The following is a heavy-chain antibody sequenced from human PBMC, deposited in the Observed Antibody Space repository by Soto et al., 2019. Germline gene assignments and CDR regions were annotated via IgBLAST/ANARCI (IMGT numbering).Heavy chain of an antibody. CDR2: ISAYNGNT. CDR3: ARMGTGYCSSTSGYGVNWFDP. CDR1: GYTFTSYG. V-gene: IGHV1-18*04. J-gene: IGHJ5*02. D-gene: IGHD2-2*01. Sequence: QVQLVQSGAEVKKPGASVKVSCKASGYTFTSYGISWVRQAPGQGLEWMGWISAYNGNTNYAQKLQGRVTMTTDTSKSTANMELRSLGSDDAAVYYCARMGTGYCSSTSGYGVNWFDPWGQGTLVTVSS.